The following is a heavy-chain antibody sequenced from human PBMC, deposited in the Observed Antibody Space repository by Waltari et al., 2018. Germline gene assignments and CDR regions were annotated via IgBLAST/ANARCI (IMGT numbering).Heavy chain of an antibody. D-gene: IGHD5-18*01. CDR2: IWYDGSNK. J-gene: IGHJ5*02. Sequence: QVQLVESGGGVVQPGRSLRLSCPASGFTFSSYGMHCVRPAPGKGLEWVAVIWYDGSNKYYADSVKGRFTISRDNSKNTLYLQMNSLRAEDTAVYYCARDLMDTAMVYQFDPWGQGTLVTVSS. CDR1: GFTFSSYG. V-gene: IGHV3-33*01. CDR3: ARDLMDTAMVYQFDP.